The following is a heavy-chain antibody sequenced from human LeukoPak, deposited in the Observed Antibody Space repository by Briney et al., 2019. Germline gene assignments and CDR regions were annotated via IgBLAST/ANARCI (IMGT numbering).Heavy chain of an antibody. CDR2: ISGKSTYT. CDR1: EFTFNTYA. Sequence: GSLRLSCAASEFTFNTYAMTWVRQAPGKGLEWVSSISGKSTYTYYADSVKGRFTISRDNAKNTVYLQMNSLRADDTAMYYCAKGQGNWGFYNFDYWGQGTLVTVSS. CDR3: AKGQGNWGFYNFDY. V-gene: IGHV3-23*01. J-gene: IGHJ4*02. D-gene: IGHD7-27*01.